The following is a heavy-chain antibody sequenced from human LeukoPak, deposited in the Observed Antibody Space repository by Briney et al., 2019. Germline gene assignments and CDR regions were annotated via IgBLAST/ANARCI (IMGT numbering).Heavy chain of an antibody. CDR2: IYYSGNI. CDR1: GGSISSYY. V-gene: IGHV4-59*12. CDR3: ARGLTGGWAAVFDY. J-gene: IGHJ4*02. Sequence: SETLSLTCTVSGGSISSYYWSWIRQPPGKGLEWIGSIYYSGNIYNNPSLKSRVTVSIDTSQNRFSLKLKSVTAADTAVYYCARGLTGGWAAVFDYWGQGTLVTVSS. D-gene: IGHD1-26*01.